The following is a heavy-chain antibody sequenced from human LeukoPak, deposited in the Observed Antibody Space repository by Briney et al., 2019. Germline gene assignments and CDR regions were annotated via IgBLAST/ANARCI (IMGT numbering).Heavy chain of an antibody. CDR1: GGSISSYY. CDR2: IYYSGST. V-gene: IGHV4-59*08. J-gene: IGHJ5*01. CDR3: ARRGYDSGSYDS. D-gene: IGHD1-26*01. Sequence: SETLSLTCTVSGGSISSYYWSWIRQPPGKGLDWIGYIYYSGSTNYNPSLKSRVTILLDTSKNQFSLKLTSVTAADTAVYYYARRGYDSGSYDSWGRGTLVTVSS.